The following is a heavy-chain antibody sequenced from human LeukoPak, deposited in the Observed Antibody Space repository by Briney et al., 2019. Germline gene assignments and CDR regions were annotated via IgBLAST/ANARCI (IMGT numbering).Heavy chain of an antibody. J-gene: IGHJ6*02. V-gene: IGHV4-39*07. D-gene: IGHD4-17*01. Sequence: SETLSLTCTVSGGSISSSSYYWGWIRQPPGKGLEGIGSIYYSGSTYYNPSLKSRVTISVDTSKNQFSLKLSSVTAADTAVYYCARGSEDGDSVYGMDVWGQGTTVTVSS. CDR2: IYYSGST. CDR3: ARGSEDGDSVYGMDV. CDR1: GGSISSSSYY.